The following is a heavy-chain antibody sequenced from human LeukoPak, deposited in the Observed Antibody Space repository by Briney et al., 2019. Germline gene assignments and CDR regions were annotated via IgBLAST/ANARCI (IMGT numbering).Heavy chain of an antibody. Sequence: KTGGSLRLSCAASGFTFSDYYMSWIRQAPGMGLEWVAYIGHRGNIIYYADSVRGRFTISRDNAKNSLYLQMVSLSPDDTAVYFCARDYYDASGFIDSWGQGSLVTVSS. CDR2: IGHRGNII. V-gene: IGHV3-11*01. CDR3: ARDYYDASGFIDS. D-gene: IGHD3-22*01. CDR1: GFTFSDYY. J-gene: IGHJ5*01.